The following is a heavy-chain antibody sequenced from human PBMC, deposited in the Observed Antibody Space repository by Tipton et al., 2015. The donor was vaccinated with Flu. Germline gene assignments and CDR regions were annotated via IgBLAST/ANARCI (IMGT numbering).Heavy chain of an antibody. J-gene: IGHJ4*02. D-gene: IGHD3-10*01. CDR1: GGSISSYY. CDR3: ARVGEGLGY. Sequence: TLSLTCTVSGGSISSYYWSWIRQPPGKGLEWIGYIYYSGSTNYNPSLKSRVTISVDTSKNQFSLKLSSVTAADTAVYYCARVGEGLGYWGQGTLVTVSS. CDR2: IYYSGST. V-gene: IGHV4-59*01.